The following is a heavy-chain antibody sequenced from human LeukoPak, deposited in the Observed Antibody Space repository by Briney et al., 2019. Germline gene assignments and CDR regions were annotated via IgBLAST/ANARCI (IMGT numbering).Heavy chain of an antibody. D-gene: IGHD3-10*01. J-gene: IGHJ6*02. CDR3: AQIWFGEEYGMDV. CDR1: GYTFTSYG. CDR2: ISAYNGNT. V-gene: IGHV1-18*01. Sequence: ASVKVSCKASGYTFTSYGISWVRQAPGQGLEWMGWISAYNGNTNYAQKLQGRVTMTEDTSTDTAYMELSSLRSEDTAVYYCAQIWFGEEYGMDVWGQGTTVTVSS.